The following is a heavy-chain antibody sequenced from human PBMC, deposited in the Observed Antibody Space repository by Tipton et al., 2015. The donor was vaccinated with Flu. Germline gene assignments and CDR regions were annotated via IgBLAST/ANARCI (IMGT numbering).Heavy chain of an antibody. CDR1: GGSFSGYY. CDR2: IYYSGST. CDR3: ARWGGYHDY. V-gene: IGHV4-59*01. J-gene: IGHJ4*02. D-gene: IGHD3-16*01. Sequence: TLSLTCAVYGGSFSGYYWSWIRQPPGKGLEWIGYIYYSGSTNYNPSLKSRVIISVDTSKNQFSLKLSSVTAADTAVYYCARWGGYHDYWGQGTLVTVSS.